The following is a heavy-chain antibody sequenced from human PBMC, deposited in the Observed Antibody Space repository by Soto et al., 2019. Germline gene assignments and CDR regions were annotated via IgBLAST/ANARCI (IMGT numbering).Heavy chain of an antibody. V-gene: IGHV3-23*01. D-gene: IGHD3-22*01. CDR3: AKTLAYYYDSPNY. CDR1: GFTFSSYA. J-gene: IGHJ4*02. Sequence: EVQLLESGGGLVQPGGSLRLSCTASGFTFSSYAMSWVRQAPGKGLEWVSAISGSGGSTYYADSVKGRFTISRDNSKNTLYLQMNSLRAEDTAVYYCAKTLAYYYDSPNYWGQGTLVTVSS. CDR2: ISGSGGST.